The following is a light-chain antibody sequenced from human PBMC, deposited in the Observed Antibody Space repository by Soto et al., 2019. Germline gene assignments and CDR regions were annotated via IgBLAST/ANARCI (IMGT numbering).Light chain of an antibody. CDR1: LIVRSGY. J-gene: IGKJ1*01. CDR2: GAS. V-gene: IGKV3-20*01. CDR3: QQYGGSQKT. Sequence: EIVLTQSPGTLSLSPGERATLSCRAILIVRSGYLAWYQHKPGQAPRLLIYGASARASGIPDRFSGSGSGTDFTLTIGRLEPEDSAVYYCQQYGGSQKTFGQGTKV.